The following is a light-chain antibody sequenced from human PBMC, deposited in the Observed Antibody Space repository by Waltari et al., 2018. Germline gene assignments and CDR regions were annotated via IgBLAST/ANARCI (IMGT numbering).Light chain of an antibody. J-gene: IGLJ1*01. CDR2: QVS. V-gene: IGLV2-18*02. CDR3: YSYTTSGIYV. CDR1: NSDVGFYNR. Sequence: QSALTQPPSVSGSPGQSVTISCAGTNSDVGFYNRVSWYQQSPGTAPKLIVYQVSNRPSGVPDRFSGSKSGSTASLTISGLQAEDEADCYCYSYTTSGIYVFGTGTKVSVL.